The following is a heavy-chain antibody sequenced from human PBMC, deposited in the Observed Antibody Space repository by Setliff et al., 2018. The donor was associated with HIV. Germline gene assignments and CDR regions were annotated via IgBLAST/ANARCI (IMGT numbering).Heavy chain of an antibody. CDR2: IYNSAST. V-gene: IGHV4-4*09. CDR1: GGSISSYY. D-gene: IGHD6-13*01. Sequence: SETLSLTCTVSGGSISSYYWSRVRQPPGKGLEWIGYIYNSASTSYNPSLKSRVTISVDTSKNQFSLKLTSVTAADTAVYYCARVYSRSWFFFDHWGQGSLVTVSS. CDR3: ARVYSRSWFFFDH. J-gene: IGHJ4*02.